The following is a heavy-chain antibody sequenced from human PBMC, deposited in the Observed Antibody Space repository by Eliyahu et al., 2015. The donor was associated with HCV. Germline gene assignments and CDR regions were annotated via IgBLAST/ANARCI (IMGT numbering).Heavy chain of an antibody. CDR3: ARGLGY. V-gene: IGHV4-34*01. Sequence: QVQLQQWGAGXLKPSXTLSLXCAVYGXSFXGYYWSWIRQPPGKGLEWIGEINHSGSTNYNPSLKSRVTISVDTSKNQFSLKLSSVTAADTAVYYCARGLGYWGQGTLVTVSS. J-gene: IGHJ4*02. CDR1: GXSFXGYY. CDR2: INHSGST.